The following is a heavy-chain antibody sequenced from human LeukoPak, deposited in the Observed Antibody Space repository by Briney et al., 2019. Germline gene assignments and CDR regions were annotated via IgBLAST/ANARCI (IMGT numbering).Heavy chain of an antibody. CDR3: ARETAGGNSDY. CDR2: ISSSSSYI. Sequence: GGSLRLSCAASGFTFSSYSMNWVRQAPGKGLEWVSSISSSSSYIYYADSVKGRSTISRDNAKNSLYLQMNSLRAEDTAVYYCARETAGGNSDYWGQGTQVTVSS. D-gene: IGHD4-23*01. CDR1: GFTFSSYS. V-gene: IGHV3-21*01. J-gene: IGHJ4*02.